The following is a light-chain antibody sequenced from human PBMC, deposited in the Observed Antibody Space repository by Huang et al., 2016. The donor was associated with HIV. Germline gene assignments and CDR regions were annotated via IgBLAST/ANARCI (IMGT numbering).Light chain of an antibody. CDR1: QSVSSN. Sequence: EIVMTQSPGPLSVSPGERATLSCRASQSVSSNLAWYQQKPGQAPRLLIYGASTRATGIPARFSGSGSGTEFTLTISSLQSEDFAVYYCQQYNNWGTFGQGTKLEIK. CDR3: QQYNNWGT. V-gene: IGKV3-15*01. CDR2: GAS. J-gene: IGKJ2*01.